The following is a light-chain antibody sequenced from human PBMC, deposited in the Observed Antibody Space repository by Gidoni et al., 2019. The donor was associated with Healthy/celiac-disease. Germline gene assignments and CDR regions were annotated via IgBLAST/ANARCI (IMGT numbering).Light chain of an antibody. CDR1: QSVCSN. CDR3: QQYNNWPRT. J-gene: IGKJ1*01. CDR2: GAS. V-gene: IGKV3-15*01. Sequence: EIVMTQSPATLSVSPGERATLSCRASQSVCSNLAWYQQKPGQAPRLLIYGASTRATGIPARFSGSGSGTEFTLTISSLQSEDFAVYYCQQYNNWPRTFGQXTKVEIK.